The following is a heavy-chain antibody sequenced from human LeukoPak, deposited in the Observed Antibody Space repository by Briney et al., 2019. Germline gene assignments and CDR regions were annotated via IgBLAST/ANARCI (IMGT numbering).Heavy chain of an antibody. D-gene: IGHD6-13*01. V-gene: IGHV3-30*04. CDR2: ISYDGSNK. CDR3: AREAQLVLNWFDP. CDR1: GFTFSSYA. J-gene: IGHJ5*02. Sequence: PGGSLRLSCAASGFTFSSYAMHWVRQAPGKGLEWVAVISYDGSNKYYADSVKGRFTISRDNSKNTLYLQMNSLRAEDTAEYYCAREAQLVLNWFDPWGQGTLVTVSS.